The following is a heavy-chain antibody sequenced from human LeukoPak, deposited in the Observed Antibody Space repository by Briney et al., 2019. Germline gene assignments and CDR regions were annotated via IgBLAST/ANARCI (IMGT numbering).Heavy chain of an antibody. J-gene: IGHJ3*02. D-gene: IGHD2-15*01. V-gene: IGHV1-69*05. CDR3: ARDGSAPTPDAFDI. CDR2: IIPIFGTA. Sequence: GASVKVSCKASGYTFTSYDINWVRQATGQGLEWMGGIIPIFGTANYAQKFQGRVTITTDESTSTAYMELSSLGSEDTAVYYCARDGSAPTPDAFDIWGQGTMVTVSS. CDR1: GYTFTSYD.